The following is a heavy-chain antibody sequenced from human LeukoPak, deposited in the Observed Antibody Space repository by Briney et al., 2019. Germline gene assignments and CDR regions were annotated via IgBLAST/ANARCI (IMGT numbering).Heavy chain of an antibody. CDR2: ISSSSSTI. D-gene: IGHD3-22*01. Sequence: GGSLRLSCGVSGFTFSSSSMNWVRQAPGKGLDWVSYISSSSSTIYYADSVKGRFTISRDNAKNSLYLQMNSLRDEDTAVYYCARGVRIATMIVVITHDAFDIWGQGTMVTVSS. CDR1: GFTFSSSS. V-gene: IGHV3-48*02. J-gene: IGHJ3*02. CDR3: ARGVRIATMIVVITHDAFDI.